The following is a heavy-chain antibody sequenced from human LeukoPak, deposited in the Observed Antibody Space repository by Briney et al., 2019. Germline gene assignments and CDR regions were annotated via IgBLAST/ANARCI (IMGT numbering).Heavy chain of an antibody. CDR2: IWYDGSNK. J-gene: IGHJ4*02. V-gene: IGHV3-33*06. CDR1: GFTFSSYG. Sequence: GGSLRLSCAASGFTFSSYGMHWVRQAPGKGLEWVAVIWYDGSNKYYADSVKGRFTISRDNSKNTLYLQMNSLRAEDTAVYYCAKSRGITGTPKTTFDYWGQGTLVTVSS. CDR3: AKSRGITGTPKTTFDY. D-gene: IGHD1-7*01.